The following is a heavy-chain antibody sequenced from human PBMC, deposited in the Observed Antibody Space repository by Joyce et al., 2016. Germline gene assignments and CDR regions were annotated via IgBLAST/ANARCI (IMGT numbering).Heavy chain of an antibody. D-gene: IGHD5-24*01. CDR1: GGPFNKYT. V-gene: IGHV1-69*02. CDR3: AGTFNYPHHDGMDV. CDR2: IIPMLNMT. J-gene: IGHJ6*02. Sequence: QVHLVQSGAEVKKSGSSVKVSCKASGGPFNKYTVSWVRQAPGQGLAWMVMIIPMLNMTNYAQEFQGRVTITADKSTTTAYMQLTGLRSDDTAVYFCAGTFNYPHHDGMDVWGQGTTVTVSS.